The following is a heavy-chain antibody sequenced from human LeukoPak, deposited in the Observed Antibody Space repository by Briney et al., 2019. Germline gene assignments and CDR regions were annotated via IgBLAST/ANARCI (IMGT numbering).Heavy chain of an antibody. V-gene: IGHV5-51*01. J-gene: IGHJ4*02. CDR1: GYSFSHYW. Sequence: GESLKISCKASGYSFSHYWIGWVRQIPGQGLEWMGVIYPGDSDTRYSPSFQGQVTISADKSISTAYLQWRSVKASDTAIYYCARVFGSGSYWISSFDYWGRGTLVTVS. CDR3: ARVFGSGSYWISSFDY. CDR2: IYPGDSDT. D-gene: IGHD3-10*01.